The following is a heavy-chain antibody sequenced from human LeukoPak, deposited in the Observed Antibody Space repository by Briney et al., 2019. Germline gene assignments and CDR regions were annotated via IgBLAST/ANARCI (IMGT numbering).Heavy chain of an antibody. J-gene: IGHJ5*02. D-gene: IGHD6-19*01. CDR3: ASLIAVAGTYWFDP. CDR2: IFHSGST. V-gene: IGHV4-59*12. Sequence: PSETLSLTCTVSGGSISTYYWSWIRQPPGKGLEWIGYIFHSGSTNYNPSLKSRVTISIDTSKNQFSLKLSSVTAADTAVYYCASLIAVAGTYWFDPWGQGTLVTVSS. CDR1: GGSISTYY.